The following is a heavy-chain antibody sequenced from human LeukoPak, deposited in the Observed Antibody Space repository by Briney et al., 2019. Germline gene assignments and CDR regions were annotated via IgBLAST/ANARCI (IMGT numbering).Heavy chain of an antibody. D-gene: IGHD3-9*01. CDR1: GYTFIAYY. V-gene: IGHV1-2*02. CDR3: ARSENIAVTGPDY. CDR2: INPKSGGT. Sequence: ASVKVSCKASGYTFIAYYIHWVRQAPGQGLEWMGWINPKSGGTNYAQKFQGRVTMTRDTSISTAYVELRRLRSDDTAVYYCARSENIAVTGPDYWGQGTLSPSPQ. J-gene: IGHJ4*02.